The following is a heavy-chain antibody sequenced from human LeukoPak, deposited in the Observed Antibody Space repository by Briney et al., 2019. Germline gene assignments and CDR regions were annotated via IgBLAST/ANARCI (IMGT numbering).Heavy chain of an antibody. CDR3: AKDAQRGFDYSNSLEY. D-gene: IGHD4-11*01. CDR1: GFTFSHYG. V-gene: IGHV3-33*06. J-gene: IGHJ4*02. CDR2: IWSDGSNK. Sequence: ERSLRLSCIASGFTFSHYGFHWVRQAPGKGLEWVAVIWSDGSNKYYGDSVKGRFIIYRDDSQNTVYLQMNSLRAEDTAVYYCAKDAQRGFDYSNSLEYWGQGSLVTGSS.